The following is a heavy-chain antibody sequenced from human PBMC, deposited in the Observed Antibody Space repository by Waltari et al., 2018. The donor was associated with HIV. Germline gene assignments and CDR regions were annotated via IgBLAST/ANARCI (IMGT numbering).Heavy chain of an antibody. Sequence: QVQLQQWGAGLLKPSETLSLTFAVYGGSFSGYYWTWIRQPPGKGLEWIGEINHSGSTNYNPSLKSRVTISVDTSKNQFSLKLSSVTAADTAVYYCARGQDYDFWSGYYYDYWGQGTLVTVSS. CDR2: INHSGST. J-gene: IGHJ4*02. V-gene: IGHV4-34*01. D-gene: IGHD3-3*01. CDR3: ARGQDYDFWSGYYYDY. CDR1: GGSFSGYY.